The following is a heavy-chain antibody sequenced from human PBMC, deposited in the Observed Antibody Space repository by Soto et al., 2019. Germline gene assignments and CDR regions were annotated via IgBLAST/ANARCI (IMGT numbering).Heavy chain of an antibody. Sequence: QVNLVQSGAEVKKPGASVKVSCQGSGYACTTYGITWVRQAPGQGLEWMGWISAHNGHTHYAQKRQGRVTGTRDTSPSTADMERTRLRYDGSAVYYCARGRYGDYWGQGDLVTVSS. D-gene: IGHD1-1*01. CDR1: GYACTTYG. J-gene: IGHJ4*02. CDR2: ISAHNGHT. V-gene: IGHV1-18*01. CDR3: ARGRYGDY.